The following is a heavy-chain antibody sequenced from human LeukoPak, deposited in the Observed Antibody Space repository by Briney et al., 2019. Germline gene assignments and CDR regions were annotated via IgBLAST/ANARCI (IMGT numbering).Heavy chain of an antibody. J-gene: IGHJ4*02. V-gene: IGHV1-46*01. D-gene: IGHD2-2*01. CDR3: ARDRYQLPGGY. CDR1: GGTFSSYA. Sequence: ASVKVSCKASGGTFSSYAISWVRQAPGQGLEWMGIINPSGGSTSYAQKFQGRVTMTRDTSTSTVYMELSSLRSEDTAVYYCARDRYQLPGGYWGQGTLVTVSS. CDR2: INPSGGST.